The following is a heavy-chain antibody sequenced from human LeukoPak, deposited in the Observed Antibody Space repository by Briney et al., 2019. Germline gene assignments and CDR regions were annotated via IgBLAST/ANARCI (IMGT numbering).Heavy chain of an antibody. V-gene: IGHV4-61*02. CDR2: IYTSGST. J-gene: IGHJ4*02. CDR3: ARGRPETVVTPIDYFDY. CDR1: GGSISSGSYY. Sequence: PSETLSLTCTVSGGSISSGSYYWSWIRQPAGKGLEWIGRIYTSGSTNYNPSLKSRVTISVDTSKNQFSLKLSSVTAADTAVYYCARGRPETVVTPIDYFDYWGQGTLVTVSS. D-gene: IGHD4-23*01.